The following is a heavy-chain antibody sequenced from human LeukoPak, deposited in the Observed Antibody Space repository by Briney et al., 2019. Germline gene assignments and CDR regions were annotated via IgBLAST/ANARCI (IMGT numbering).Heavy chain of an antibody. J-gene: IGHJ3*02. CDR3: AKPFAEGLITRIVVVTPKAFDI. CDR2: ISYDGSNK. D-gene: IGHD3-22*01. V-gene: IGHV3-30-3*02. Sequence: GRSLRLSCAASGFTFSSYAMHWVRQAPGKGLEWVAVISYDGSNKYYADSVKGRFTISRDNSKNTLYLQMNSLRAEDTAVYYCAKPFAEGLITRIVVVTPKAFDIWGQGTMVTVSS. CDR1: GFTFSSYA.